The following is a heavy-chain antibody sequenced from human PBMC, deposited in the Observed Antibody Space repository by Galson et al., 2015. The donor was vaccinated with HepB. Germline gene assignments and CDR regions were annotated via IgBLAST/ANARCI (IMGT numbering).Heavy chain of an antibody. D-gene: IGHD6-19*01. CDR1: GFTFRSYS. V-gene: IGHV3-21*01. J-gene: IGHJ6*02. Sequence: SLRLSCAASGFTFRSYSMNWVRQAPGKGLEWVSSISSSNSYIYYADSVKGRFTISRDNAKNSLHLQMNSLRAEDTAVYYCAREPYSSGWEGYTYYYYGMDVWGQGTTVTVSS. CDR3: AREPYSSGWEGYTYYYYGMDV. CDR2: ISSSNSYI.